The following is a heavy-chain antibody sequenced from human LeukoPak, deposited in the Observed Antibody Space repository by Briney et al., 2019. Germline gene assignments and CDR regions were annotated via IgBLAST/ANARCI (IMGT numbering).Heavy chain of an antibody. Sequence: SETLSLTCTVSGGSISSSSYYWGWIRQPPGKGLEWIGSIYYSGSTHYNPSLKSRVTISVDTSKNQFSLKLSSVTATDTAVYYCAGHPLYGSGTYYTGSSWFDPWGQGTLVTVSS. D-gene: IGHD3-10*01. CDR1: GGSISSSSYY. CDR3: AGHPLYGSGTYYTGSSWFDP. CDR2: IYYSGST. J-gene: IGHJ5*02. V-gene: IGHV4-39*01.